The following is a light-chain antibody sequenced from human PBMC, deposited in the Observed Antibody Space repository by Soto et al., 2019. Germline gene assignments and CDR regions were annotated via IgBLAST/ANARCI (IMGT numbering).Light chain of an antibody. J-gene: IGKJ1*01. Sequence: IQLTQSPASVSATEGDTVTITCRASQAISTLFAWYQQKPGKAPNLLIYDASSSETGVPSRFSGSGSGTDFTLTISSLQPEDFATDYCQQYQSYSRTFGQGTKVDIK. CDR3: QQYQSYSRT. V-gene: IGKV1-13*02. CDR1: QAISTL. CDR2: DAS.